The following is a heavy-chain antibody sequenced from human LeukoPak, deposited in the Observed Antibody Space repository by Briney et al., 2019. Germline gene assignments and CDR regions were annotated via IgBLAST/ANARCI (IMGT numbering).Heavy chain of an antibody. CDR2: ISAYNGNT. Sequence: ASVTVSCTASGYTFTSYGISWVRQAPGQGLERMGWISAYNGNTNYAQKLQGRVTMTTDTSTSTAYMELRSLRSDDTAVYYCARDSGYGDYVGTESFDYWGQGTLVTVSS. J-gene: IGHJ4*02. V-gene: IGHV1-18*01. CDR3: ARDSGYGDYVGTESFDY. D-gene: IGHD4-17*01. CDR1: GYTFTSYG.